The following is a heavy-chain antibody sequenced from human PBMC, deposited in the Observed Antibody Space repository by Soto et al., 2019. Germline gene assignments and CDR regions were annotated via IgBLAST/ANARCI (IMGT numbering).Heavy chain of an antibody. Sequence: ASVKVSCKASGGTFSSYAISRVRQAPGKGLEWMGGFDPEDGETIYAQKFQGRVTMTEDTSTDTAYMELSGLRSEDTAVYYCATEYGSGSYTWFDPWGQGTLVTVS. CDR1: GGTFSSYA. J-gene: IGHJ5*02. CDR2: FDPEDGET. V-gene: IGHV1-24*01. CDR3: ATEYGSGSYTWFDP. D-gene: IGHD3-10*01.